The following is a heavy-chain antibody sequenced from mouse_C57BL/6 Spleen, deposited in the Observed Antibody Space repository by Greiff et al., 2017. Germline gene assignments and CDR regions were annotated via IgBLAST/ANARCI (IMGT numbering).Heavy chain of an antibody. D-gene: IGHD2-4*01. CDR3: ARDYYDYDRYFDV. J-gene: IGHJ1*03. CDR1: GYTFTSYW. V-gene: IGHV1-64*01. CDR2: IHPNSGST. Sequence: VQLQQPGAELVKPGASVKLSCKASGYTFTSYWMHWVKQRPGQGLEWIGMIHPNSGSTNYNEKFKSKATLTVDKSSSTAYMQLSSLTSEDSAVYYCARDYYDYDRYFDVWGTGTTVTVSS.